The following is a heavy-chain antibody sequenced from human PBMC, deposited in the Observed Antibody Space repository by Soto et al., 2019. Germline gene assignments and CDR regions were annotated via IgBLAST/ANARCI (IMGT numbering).Heavy chain of an antibody. V-gene: IGHV4-59*01. CDR1: GSSNSRYY. D-gene: IGHD3-22*01. J-gene: IGHJ3*02. Sequence: PSETLSLTCTVSGSSNSRYYWSWIRQPPGKRLEWIGYIYYTVTTNLNPSLTSRVTMSVDTSKIQFSLRLRSVTAADTTLYYCPPGHYDDSGIWDQWPM. CDR3: PPGHYDDSGI. CDR2: IYYTVTT.